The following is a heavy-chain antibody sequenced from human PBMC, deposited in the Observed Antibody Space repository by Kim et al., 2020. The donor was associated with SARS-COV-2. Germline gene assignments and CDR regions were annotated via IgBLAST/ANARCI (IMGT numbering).Heavy chain of an antibody. CDR1: GFSFSDFW. CDR3: ARDVPGVGRGAFDF. D-gene: IGHD3-10*01. Sequence: GGSLRLSCAASGFSFSDFWMNWIRQAPGGGLEWVAKIKQDGSEKFYVDSVRGRFTISRDNAKSSVNLQMNTLTVEDTAIYYCARDVPGVGRGAFDFWGQGTMVTVSS. V-gene: IGHV3-7*01. J-gene: IGHJ3*01. CDR2: IKQDGSEK.